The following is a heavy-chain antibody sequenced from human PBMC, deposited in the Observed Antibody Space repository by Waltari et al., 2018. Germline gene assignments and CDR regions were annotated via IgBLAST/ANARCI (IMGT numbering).Heavy chain of an antibody. CDR3: ARPMASWYFDL. Sequence: EVQLVESGGGLVKPGWSLRLSCSASGFTFSSSSMTWVRQAPGKGLEWVSSISSSSSYIYYADSVKGRFTISRDNAKNSLYLQMNSLRAEDTAVYYCARPMASWYFDLWGRGTLVTVSS. D-gene: IGHD3-10*01. J-gene: IGHJ2*01. V-gene: IGHV3-21*01. CDR1: GFTFSSSS. CDR2: ISSSSSYI.